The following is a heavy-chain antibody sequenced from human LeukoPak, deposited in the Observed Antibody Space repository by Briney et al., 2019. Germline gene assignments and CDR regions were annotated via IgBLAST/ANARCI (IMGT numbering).Heavy chain of an antibody. J-gene: IGHJ4*02. CDR1: GFTFDDYA. Sequence: PGGSLRLSCAASGFTFDDYAMHWVRQAPGKGLEWVSGISWNSGSIGYADSVKGRFTISRDNSKNTLYLQMNSLRAEDTAVYYCAKDQVTMVRGVIRVFDYWGQGTLVTVSS. V-gene: IGHV3-9*01. D-gene: IGHD3-10*01. CDR2: ISWNSGSI. CDR3: AKDQVTMVRGVIRVFDY.